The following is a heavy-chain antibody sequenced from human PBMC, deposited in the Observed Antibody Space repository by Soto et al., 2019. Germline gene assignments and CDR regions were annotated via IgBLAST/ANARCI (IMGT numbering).Heavy chain of an antibody. CDR3: ERESAGRSGFESSGDFDS. D-gene: IGHD3-22*01. V-gene: IGHV1-46*01. Sequence: QVQLVQSGAEVKKPGASVKVSCKASGYFFTSYSMHWVRQAPRQGLELMGVINHSVGSTSHAQKVQGRVNMTRDTYTSTVYMELSRMRSEDTAVYYCERESAGRSGFESSGDFDSWGQGTLVTVSS. J-gene: IGHJ4*02. CDR1: GYFFTSYS. CDR2: INHSVGST.